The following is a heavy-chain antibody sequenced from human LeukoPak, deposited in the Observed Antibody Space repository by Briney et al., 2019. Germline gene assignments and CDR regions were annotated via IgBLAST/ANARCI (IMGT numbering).Heavy chain of an antibody. CDR3: ARGDYGGNSGYYYYYYYYMDV. J-gene: IGHJ6*03. CDR2: IYYSGST. V-gene: IGHV4-39*07. Sequence: SETLSLTCTVSGGSISSSSYYWGWIRQPPGKGLEWIGSIYYSGSTYYNPSLKSRVTISVDTSKNQFSLKLSSVTAADTAVYYCARGDYGGNSGYYYYYYYYMDVWGKGTTVTVSS. CDR1: GGSISSSSYY. D-gene: IGHD4-23*01.